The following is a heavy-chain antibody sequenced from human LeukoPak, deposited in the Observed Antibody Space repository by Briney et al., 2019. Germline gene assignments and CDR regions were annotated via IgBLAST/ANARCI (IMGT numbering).Heavy chain of an antibody. Sequence: ASVKVSCKASGYTFTGYYMHWVRQAPGQGLEWMGWINPNSGGTNYAQKFQGRVTMTRDTSISTAYMELSRLRSDDTAVYYCARDRDYYDSSGYYNGYYYGMDVWGQGTRSPSP. D-gene: IGHD3-22*01. J-gene: IGHJ6*02. CDR3: ARDRDYYDSSGYYNGYYYGMDV. CDR1: GYTFTGYY. V-gene: IGHV1-2*02. CDR2: INPNSGGT.